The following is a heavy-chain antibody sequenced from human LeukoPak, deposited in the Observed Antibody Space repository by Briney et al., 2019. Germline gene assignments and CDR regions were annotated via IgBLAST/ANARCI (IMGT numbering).Heavy chain of an antibody. V-gene: IGHV3-7*01. D-gene: IGHD3-16*01. J-gene: IGHJ4*02. CDR3: ATEGAYTTSSPPVY. CDR2: IKHDGSET. Sequence: PGGSLRLSCAASGFTFTNYWMSWVRQAPGKGPEWVANIKHDGSETYYLDSVKGRFTISRDNAKNSLYLQMSSLRADDTAVYYCATEGAYTTSSPPVYWGQGTRVTVSS. CDR1: GFTFTNYW.